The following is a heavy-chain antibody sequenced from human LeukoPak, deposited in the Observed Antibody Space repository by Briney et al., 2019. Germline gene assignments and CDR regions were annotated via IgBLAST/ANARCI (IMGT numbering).Heavy chain of an antibody. CDR2: INHSGST. Sequence: SETLSLTCAVSGGSISSNNWWSWVRQPPGKGLEWIGEINHSGSTNCNPSLKSRVTISVDTSKSQFSLKLSSVTAADTAVYYCARHGRGVRGPEDYWGQGTLVTVSS. D-gene: IGHD3-10*01. CDR3: ARHGRGVRGPEDY. J-gene: IGHJ4*02. V-gene: IGHV4-4*02. CDR1: GGSISSNNW.